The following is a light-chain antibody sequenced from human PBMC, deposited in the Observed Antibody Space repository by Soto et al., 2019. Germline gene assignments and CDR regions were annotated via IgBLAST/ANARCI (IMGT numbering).Light chain of an antibody. V-gene: IGLV1-40*01. CDR3: QSYDSSLSAWV. Sequence: QSVLTQPPSVSGAPGQRVTISCTGSSSNIGAGYDVHWYQQLPGTAPKLLISANSNRTSGVPNRFSGSKSGTSASLAITGLQAEDEADYYCQSYDSSLSAWVFGGGTKLTVL. CDR1: SSNIGAGYD. J-gene: IGLJ3*02. CDR2: ANS.